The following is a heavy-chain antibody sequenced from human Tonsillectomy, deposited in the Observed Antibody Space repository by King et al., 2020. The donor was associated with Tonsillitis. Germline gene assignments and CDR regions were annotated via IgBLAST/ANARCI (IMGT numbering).Heavy chain of an antibody. D-gene: IGHD4-11*01. V-gene: IGHV4-59*01. CDR3: ARSGRTYSSYAWGGIVQNWFDH. J-gene: IGHJ5*02. CDR2: IYYSGST. Sequence: QVQLQESGPGLVKPSETLSLTCTVSGGPISSYYWSWIRQPPGKGLEWIGYIYYSGSTNYNPSLKSRVTISVDTSKNQFSLKLSPVTAADTAVYYCARSGRTYSSYAWGGIVQNWFDHWGQGTLVTVSS. CDR1: GGPISSYY.